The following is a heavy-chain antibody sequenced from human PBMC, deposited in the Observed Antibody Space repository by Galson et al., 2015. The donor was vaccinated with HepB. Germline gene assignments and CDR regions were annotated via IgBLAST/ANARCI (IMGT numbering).Heavy chain of an antibody. CDR1: GYTFTGYY. Sequence: SVKVSCKASGYTFTGYYMHWVRQAPGQGLEWMGRINPNSGGTNYAQKFQGRVTMTRDTSISTAYMELSRLRSDDTAVYYCARDPRVVRGWRYWYFDLWGRGTLVTVSS. CDR2: INPNSGGT. D-gene: IGHD6-19*01. V-gene: IGHV1-2*06. J-gene: IGHJ2*01. CDR3: ARDPRVVRGWRYWYFDL.